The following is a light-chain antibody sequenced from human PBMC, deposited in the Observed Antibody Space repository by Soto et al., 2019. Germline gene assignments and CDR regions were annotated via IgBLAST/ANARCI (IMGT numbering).Light chain of an antibody. J-gene: IGKJ1*01. CDR3: QQSHSVPWT. V-gene: IGKV1-39*01. CDR2: DAS. CDR1: LTMSSF. Sequence: DIQLTQSPSFLSASVGDRVTITCRASLTMSSFLNWYQQKPGKAPKLLISDASSLEDGVPSRFGASSSRTDPTLTITTLHPEDFPTFYCQQSHSVPWTFGQGTKLDIK.